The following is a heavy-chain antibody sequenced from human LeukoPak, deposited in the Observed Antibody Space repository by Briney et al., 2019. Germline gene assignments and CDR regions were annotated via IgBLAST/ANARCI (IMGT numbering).Heavy chain of an antibody. CDR2: ISSSSSYI. CDR1: GFTFSSYS. V-gene: IGHV3-21*01. J-gene: IGHJ3*02. Sequence: GGSLRLSCAASGFTFSSYSMSWVRQAPGKGLEWVSSISSSSSYIYYADSVKGRFTISRDNAKNSLYLQMNSLRAEDAAVYYCARDSPMTTVTTGAFDIWGQGTMVTVSS. CDR3: ARDSPMTTVTTGAFDI. D-gene: IGHD4-17*01.